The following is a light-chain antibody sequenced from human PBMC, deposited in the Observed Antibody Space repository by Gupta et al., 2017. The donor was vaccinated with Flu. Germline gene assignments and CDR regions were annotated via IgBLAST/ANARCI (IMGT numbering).Light chain of an antibody. V-gene: IGLV2-8*01. CDR3: SSYAGSNNLI. CDR1: SSDVGGYNY. Sequence: QSALTHPPSASGSPGQSVSISCTGTSSDVGGYNYVSWYQQHPGKAPKFIIYEVSKRPSGVPDRFSGSKSGNTASLTVSGLQTEDEADYYCSSYAGSNNLIFGGGTKLTVL. J-gene: IGLJ2*01. CDR2: EVS.